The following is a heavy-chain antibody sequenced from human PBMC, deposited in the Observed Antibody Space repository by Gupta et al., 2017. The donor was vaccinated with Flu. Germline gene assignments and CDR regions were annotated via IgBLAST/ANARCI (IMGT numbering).Heavy chain of an antibody. CDR2: ISYDGSNK. V-gene: IGHV3-30*18. CDR1: GFTFSSYG. Sequence: QVQLVESGGGVVQPGRSLRLSCAASGFTFSSYGMHWVRQAPGKGLEWVAVISYDGSNKYYADSVKGRFTISRDNSKNTLYLQMNSXRAEDTAVXYCAKDWKITLDYWGQGTLVTVSS. D-gene: IGHD3-16*01. J-gene: IGHJ4*02. CDR3: AKDWKITLDY.